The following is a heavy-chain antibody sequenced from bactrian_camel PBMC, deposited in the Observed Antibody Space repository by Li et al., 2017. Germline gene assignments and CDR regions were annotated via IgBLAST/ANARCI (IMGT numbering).Heavy chain of an antibody. CDR1: GFTFSRSI. CDR2: INSGSTNT. J-gene: IGHJ6*01. D-gene: IGHD2*01. CDR3: ANSGSQFCSGGYCYTAISNCEFGS. V-gene: IGHV3S40*01. Sequence: DVQLVESGGGLVQPGGSLRLPCAASGFTFSRSIMNWVRQAPGKGLEWVSSINSGSTNTTYNESVKGRFTISRDNDKKTMYLQLNNLKIEDAAMYYCANSGSQFCSGGYCYTAISNCEFGSRGQGTQVTVS.